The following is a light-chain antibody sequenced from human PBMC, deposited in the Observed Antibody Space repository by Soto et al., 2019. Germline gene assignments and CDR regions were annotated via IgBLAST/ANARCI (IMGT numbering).Light chain of an antibody. CDR3: QQFNSDSPA. J-gene: IGKJ1*01. Sequence: DIQMTQSPSTLSASVGDRATITCRASQSIDTWLAWYQQKLGKAPKLLIYQASSLESGVPARFSGSGSGTEFTLTISSLQPDDFATYYCQQFNSDSPAFGQGTKVEI. CDR2: QAS. CDR1: QSIDTW. V-gene: IGKV1-5*03.